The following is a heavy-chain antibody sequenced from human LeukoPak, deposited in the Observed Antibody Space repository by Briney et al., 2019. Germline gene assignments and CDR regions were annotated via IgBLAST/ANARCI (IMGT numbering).Heavy chain of an antibody. J-gene: IGHJ3*02. V-gene: IGHV3-74*01. CDR3: TRDSSLPGI. Sequence: GGSLRLSCAASGFSFSSYWMHWVRQAPGKGLVWVSYINSDGSSTTYADSVKGRFTISRDNAKNTLFLQMNSLRVEDTAIYYCTRDSSLPGIWGQGTIVTVSS. CDR2: INSDGSST. D-gene: IGHD3-16*02. CDR1: GFSFSSYW.